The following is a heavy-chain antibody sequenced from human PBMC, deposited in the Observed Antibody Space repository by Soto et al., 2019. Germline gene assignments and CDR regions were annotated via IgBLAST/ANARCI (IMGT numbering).Heavy chain of an antibody. J-gene: IGHJ4*02. CDR1: GFSFDDYA. CDR3: VREAISSGWSGGRIYYLDY. V-gene: IGHV3-9*01. Sequence: QPGGALGHSCAASGFSFDDYAMHWVRQAPGKGLEWVSGITWNSGTPGYADSLKGRFAISRDNNKNSPYLQINSLRVEDTALYYRVREAISSGWSGGRIYYLDYGGQGAQVTVSS. D-gene: IGHD6-19*01. CDR2: ITWNSGTP.